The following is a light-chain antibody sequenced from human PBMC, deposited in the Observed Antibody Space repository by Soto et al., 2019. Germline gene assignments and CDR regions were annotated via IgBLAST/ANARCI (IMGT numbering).Light chain of an antibody. CDR2: EVT. J-gene: IGLJ1*01. Sequence: LSQPGSVSGSPGQAIAISCTGTSRDIGGYNYVSWYQHHPGRAPKLMIYEVTNRPSGVSDRFSGSKSGNTASLTISGLQAEDEADYYCISYRTSSTLEGVFGTGTKVTVL. CDR1: SRDIGGYNY. CDR3: ISYRTSSTLEGV. V-gene: IGLV2-14*01.